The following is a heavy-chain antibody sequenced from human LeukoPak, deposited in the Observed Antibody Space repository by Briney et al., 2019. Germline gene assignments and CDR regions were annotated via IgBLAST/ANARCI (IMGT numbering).Heavy chain of an antibody. CDR1: GYTFSSFA. J-gene: IGHJ5*02. CDR3: AKHHYHAVYLIDL. V-gene: IGHV3-23*01. Sequence: GGSLKLSCIASGYTFSSFAINWVRQAPGKGLEWISTIGGNSASTYYAESVKGRFTTSRDSSKNTLSLQMNSLRAEDTARYYCAKHHYHAVYLIDLWGQGTLVSVS. D-gene: IGHD1-14*01. CDR2: IGGNSAST.